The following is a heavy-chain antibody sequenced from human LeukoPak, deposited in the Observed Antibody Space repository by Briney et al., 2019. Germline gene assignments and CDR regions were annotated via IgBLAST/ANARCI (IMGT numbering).Heavy chain of an antibody. D-gene: IGHD6-13*01. Sequence: SETLSLTCTVSGGSISSCFWSWIRQPPGKGLEWIGFIFYSGGTNYNPSLKSRVTISVDTSKNQFSLKLSSVTAADTAVYYCARAWEQQLVQGAFDIWGQGTLVTVSS. CDR1: GGSISSCF. CDR2: IFYSGGT. V-gene: IGHV4-59*01. J-gene: IGHJ3*02. CDR3: ARAWEQQLVQGAFDI.